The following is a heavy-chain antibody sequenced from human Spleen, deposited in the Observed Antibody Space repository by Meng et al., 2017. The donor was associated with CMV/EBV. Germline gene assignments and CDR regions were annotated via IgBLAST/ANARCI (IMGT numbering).Heavy chain of an antibody. Sequence: VYGGSFSGYYWGWVRQSPGKGLEWIGEIKHSGSTNYNPSLKSRVTISVDTSKSQFSLKLTSVTAADTAVYYCARLLPAAWYNWFDPWGQGILVTVSS. D-gene: IGHD2-2*01. V-gene: IGHV4-34*01. CDR1: GGSFSGYY. CDR2: IKHSGST. CDR3: ARLLPAAWYNWFDP. J-gene: IGHJ5*02.